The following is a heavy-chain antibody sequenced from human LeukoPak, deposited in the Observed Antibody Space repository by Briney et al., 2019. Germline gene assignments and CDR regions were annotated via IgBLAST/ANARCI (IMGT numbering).Heavy chain of an antibody. CDR1: GFTFSTYS. Sequence: GGSLRLSCAASGFTFSTYSMNWVRQAPGNGLEWVSSISTSSSYIYYADSVKGRFTISRHNAKNSLYLQMNSLRAEDTAVYYCARDVKGRWELLGSHDYWGQGTLVTVSS. J-gene: IGHJ4*02. CDR2: ISTSSSYI. D-gene: IGHD1-26*01. CDR3: ARDVKGRWELLGSHDY. V-gene: IGHV3-21*01.